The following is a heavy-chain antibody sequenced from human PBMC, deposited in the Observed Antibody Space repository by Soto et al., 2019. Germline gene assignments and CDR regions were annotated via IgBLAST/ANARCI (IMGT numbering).Heavy chain of an antibody. J-gene: IGHJ4*01. V-gene: IGHV3-53*01. D-gene: IGHD2-21*01. CDR2: MYAGGDT. CDR3: VSRIPSWVFDY. CDR1: GLSVSDNY. Sequence: GGSLRLSCGASGLSVSDNYMGWVRQAPGRGLEWVSVMYAGGDTHYADPVKGRFTISRDKSENTLYLQMNSLRDEDTGVYFCVSRIPSWVFDYWGLGTLVTVSS.